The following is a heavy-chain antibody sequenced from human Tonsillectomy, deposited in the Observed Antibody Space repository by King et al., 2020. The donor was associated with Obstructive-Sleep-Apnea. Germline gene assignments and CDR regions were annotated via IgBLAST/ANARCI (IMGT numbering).Heavy chain of an antibody. CDR1: GGSPNIYY. Sequence: QLQESGPGLVKPSETLSLTCTVSGGSPNIYYWSWIRQPAGRGLEWIGRIYTSGSTNYNPSLQGRVTMSVDTSKTQFSLKLSSVTAADTAVYYCAGEFSIWGQGTKVTVSS. CDR3: AGEFSI. CDR2: IYTSGST. J-gene: IGHJ3*02. V-gene: IGHV4-4*07.